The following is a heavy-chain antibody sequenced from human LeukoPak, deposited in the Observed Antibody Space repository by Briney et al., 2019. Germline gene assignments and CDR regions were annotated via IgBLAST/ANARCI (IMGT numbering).Heavy chain of an antibody. V-gene: IGHV3-30*18. CDR1: GFTFSTYG. Sequence: GGSLRLSCAASGFTFSTYGLHWVRQAPGKGLEWVAVISYDGSHIYYADSVKGRFTISRDNSKNTLYLQMNSLRAEDTAVYYCAKDGQKAAWDYWGQGTLVTVSS. CDR2: ISYDGSHI. J-gene: IGHJ4*02. D-gene: IGHD6-13*01. CDR3: AKDGQKAAWDY.